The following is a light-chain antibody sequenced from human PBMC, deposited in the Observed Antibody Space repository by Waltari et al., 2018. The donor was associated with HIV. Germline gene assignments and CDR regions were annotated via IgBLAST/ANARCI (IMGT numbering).Light chain of an antibody. V-gene: IGKV4-1*01. CDR1: QTVLYNSNNTNY. Sequence: DIVMTQSPDSLAVSLGERATINCKSSQTVLYNSNNTNYLAWYQQKPGQSPKLLRYWASTRESGVPDRFSGSGSGTDFSLTISSLQAEDVAVDYCQQYDTTPYTFGQGTKLEIK. J-gene: IGKJ2*01. CDR3: QQYDTTPYT. CDR2: WAS.